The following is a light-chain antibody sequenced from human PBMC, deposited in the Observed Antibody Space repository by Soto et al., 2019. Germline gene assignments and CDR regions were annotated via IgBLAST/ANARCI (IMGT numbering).Light chain of an antibody. CDR1: QSIGTW. V-gene: IGKV1-5*01. CDR2: DAS. CDR3: QQYNSYSWT. Sequence: GDRVTITCRASQSIGTWLAWYQQKPGKAPKLLIYDASSLESGVPSRFSGSGSGTEFTLTISSLQPDVFATYYCQQYNSYSWTFGQGTKVEIK. J-gene: IGKJ1*01.